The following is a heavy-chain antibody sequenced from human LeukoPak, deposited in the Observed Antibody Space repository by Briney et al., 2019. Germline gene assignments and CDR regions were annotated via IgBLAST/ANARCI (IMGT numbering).Heavy chain of an antibody. V-gene: IGHV3-30*02. CDR3: AKDGTGWPHKFIDY. CDR2: IRYDGSNK. CDR1: GFTFSSYG. D-gene: IGHD6-19*01. Sequence: PGGSLRLSCAASGFTFSSYGMHWVRQAPGKRLEWVAFIRYDGSNKYYADSVKGRFTISRDNSKNTLYLQMNSLRAEDTAVYYCAKDGTGWPHKFIDYWGQGTLVTVSS. J-gene: IGHJ4*02.